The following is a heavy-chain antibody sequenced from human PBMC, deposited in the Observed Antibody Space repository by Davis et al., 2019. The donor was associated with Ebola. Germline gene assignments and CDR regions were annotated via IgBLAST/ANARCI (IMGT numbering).Heavy chain of an antibody. V-gene: IGHV4-34*01. CDR1: GGSISFYY. CDR2: INHSEST. Sequence: PSETLSLTCTVSGGSISFYYWSWIRQPPGKGLEWIGEINHSESTNYNPSLKSRVTISVDTSRTQFSLKLSSVTAADTAVYYCARGGSYRPYYFDYWGQGTLVTVSS. D-gene: IGHD3-16*02. J-gene: IGHJ4*02. CDR3: ARGGSYRPYYFDY.